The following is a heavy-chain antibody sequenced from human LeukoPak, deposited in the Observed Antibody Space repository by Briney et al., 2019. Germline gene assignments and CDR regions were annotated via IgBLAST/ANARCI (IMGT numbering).Heavy chain of an antibody. V-gene: IGHV3-48*01. Sequence: PGGSLRLSCAASGFTFSSYSMNWVRQAPGKGLEWVSYISSSSSTIYYADSVKGRFTISRDNSKYTLYLQMSSLRAEDTAVYYCARGGTAFDIWGQGTMVTVSS. CDR3: ARGGTAFDI. CDR2: ISSSSSTI. J-gene: IGHJ3*02. CDR1: GFTFSSYS. D-gene: IGHD6-25*01.